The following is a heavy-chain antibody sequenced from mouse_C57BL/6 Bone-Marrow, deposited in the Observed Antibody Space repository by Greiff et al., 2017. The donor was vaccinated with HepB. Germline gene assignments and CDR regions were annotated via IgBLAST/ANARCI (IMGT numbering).Heavy chain of an antibody. CDR1: GFTFSDYG. D-gene: IGHD1-1*01. V-gene: IGHV5-15*01. CDR2: ISNLAYSI. Sequence: EVKLVESGGGLVQPGGSLKLSCAASGFTFSDYGMAWVRQAPRKGPEWVAFISNLAYSIYYADTVTGRFTISRENAKNTLYLEMSSLRSEDTAMYYCARRYYYGSSTYYAMDYWGQGTSVTGSS. J-gene: IGHJ4*01. CDR3: ARRYYYGSSTYYAMDY.